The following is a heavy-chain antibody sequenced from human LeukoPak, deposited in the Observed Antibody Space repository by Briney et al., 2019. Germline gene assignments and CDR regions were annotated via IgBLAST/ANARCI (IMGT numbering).Heavy chain of an antibody. CDR2: ISGSGGST. Sequence: GGSLRLSCAASGFTFSSYAMSWVRQAPGKGLEWVSAISGSGGSTYYADSVKGRFTISRDNSKNTLYLQMNSLRAEDTAVYYCAKGRTYDFWSGDDAFDIWGQRTMVTVSS. V-gene: IGHV3-23*01. J-gene: IGHJ3*02. CDR1: GFTFSSYA. CDR3: AKGRTYDFWSGDDAFDI. D-gene: IGHD3-3*01.